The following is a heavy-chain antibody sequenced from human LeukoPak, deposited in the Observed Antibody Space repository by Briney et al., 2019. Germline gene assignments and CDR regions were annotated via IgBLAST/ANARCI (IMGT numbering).Heavy chain of an antibody. D-gene: IGHD3-9*01. V-gene: IGHV3-33*01. Sequence: GRSLRLSCAASGFTFSSYGMHWVRQAPGKGLEWVAVIWYDGSNKYYADSVKGRFTISRDNSKNTLYLQMNSLRAEDTAVYYCARDSGQRTRVLRYFDWLLWYFDYWGQGTLVTVSS. CDR2: IWYDGSNK. CDR3: ARDSGQRTRVLRYFDWLLWYFDY. J-gene: IGHJ4*02. CDR1: GFTFSSYG.